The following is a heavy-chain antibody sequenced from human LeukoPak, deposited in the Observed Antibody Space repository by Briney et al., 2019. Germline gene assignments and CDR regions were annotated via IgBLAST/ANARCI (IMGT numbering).Heavy chain of an antibody. D-gene: IGHD3-10*01. CDR3: ARGRSQYYGSGSYYNQQRHNWFDP. CDR1: GGSFSGYY. CDR2: INHSGST. V-gene: IGHV4-34*01. Sequence: SETLSLTCAVYGGSFSGYYWSWIRQPPGKGLEWIGEINHSGSTNYNPSLKSRVTISVDTSKNRFSLKLSSVTAADTAVYYCARGRSQYYGSGSYYNQQRHNWFDPWGQGTLVTVSS. J-gene: IGHJ5*02.